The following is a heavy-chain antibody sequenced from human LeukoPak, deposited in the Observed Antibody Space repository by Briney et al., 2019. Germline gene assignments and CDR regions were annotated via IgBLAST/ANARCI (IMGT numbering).Heavy chain of an antibody. Sequence: SETLSLTCAVYGGSFSGYYWSWIRQPPGKGLEWIGEINHSGSTNYNPSLKSRVTISVDTSKNQFSLKLSSVTAADTAVYYCASASVTNHYYYYMDVWGKGTTVTVSS. J-gene: IGHJ6*03. D-gene: IGHD4-17*01. CDR3: ASASVTNHYYYYMDV. CDR1: GGSFSGYY. V-gene: IGHV4-34*01. CDR2: INHSGST.